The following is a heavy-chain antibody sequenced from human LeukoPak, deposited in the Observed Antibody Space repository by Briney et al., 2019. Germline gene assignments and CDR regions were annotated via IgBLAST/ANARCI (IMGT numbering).Heavy chain of an antibody. CDR1: GFTFSNHW. J-gene: IGHJ5*02. D-gene: IGHD3-3*01. V-gene: IGHV3-7*01. Sequence: GGSLRHTCAASGFTFSNHWMNWVRQAPGKGLEWVGNINEDGSQEKYVPSVKGRFTISRDNTKNSVYLQMNSLRAEDTAVYYCGRAADALRIDPWGQGAPVTVSS. CDR2: INEDGSQE. CDR3: GRAADALRIDP.